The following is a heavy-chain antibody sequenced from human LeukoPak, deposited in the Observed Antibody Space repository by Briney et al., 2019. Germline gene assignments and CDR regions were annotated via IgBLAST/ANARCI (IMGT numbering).Heavy chain of an antibody. V-gene: IGHV4-38-2*02. D-gene: IGHD3-3*01. J-gene: IGHJ5*02. Sequence: SXXLSLTCAVSGYSIRSGYYWGWIRPPPGKGLEWIGNIYHSGSTYYNPSLKSRVTISVDTSKNQFSLKLSSVTAADTAVYYCARDRESYYDFWSGLANNWFDPWGQGTLVTVSS. CDR1: GYSIRSGYY. CDR2: IYHSGST. CDR3: ARDRESYYDFWSGLANNWFDP.